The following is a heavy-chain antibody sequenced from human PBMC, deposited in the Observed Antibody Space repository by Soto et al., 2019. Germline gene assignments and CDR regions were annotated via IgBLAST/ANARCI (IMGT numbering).Heavy chain of an antibody. CDR3: ARDSWDSSDEGGYFDY. Sequence: SVKVSCKASGGTFSSYAISWVRQAPGQGLEWMGGIIPIFGTANYAQKFQGRVTITADKSTSTAYMELSSLRSEDTAVYYCARDSWDSSDEGGYFDYWGQGTLVPVSS. J-gene: IGHJ4*02. D-gene: IGHD3-22*01. CDR1: GGTFSSYA. CDR2: IIPIFGTA. V-gene: IGHV1-69*06.